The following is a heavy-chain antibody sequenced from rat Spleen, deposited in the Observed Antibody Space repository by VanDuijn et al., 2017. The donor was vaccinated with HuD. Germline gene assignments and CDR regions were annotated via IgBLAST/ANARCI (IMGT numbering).Heavy chain of an antibody. CDR3: TTRGQLGY. CDR1: GFTFSDYY. Sequence: EVQLVESEGGLVQPGRSLKLSCAASGFTFSDYYMAWVRQAPTKGLEWVASISYDGGNTFYRDSVKGRFTVSRDNAKSSLYLQMDSLRSEDTATYYCTTRGQLGYWGQGVMVTVSS. J-gene: IGHJ2*01. D-gene: IGHD1-10*01. V-gene: IGHV5-20*01. CDR2: ISYDGGNT.